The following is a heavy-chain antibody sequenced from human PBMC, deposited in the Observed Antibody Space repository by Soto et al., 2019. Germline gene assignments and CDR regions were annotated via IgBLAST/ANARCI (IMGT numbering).Heavy chain of an antibody. CDR1: GYSFTNYW. CDR2: IYPGDSDT. Sequence: GESLKISCKGSGYSFTNYWIGWVRQMPGKDLEWMGIIYPGDSDTRYSPSFQGQVTMSVDKSINTAYLQWSSLKASDTAMYYCARTPRFYYHMDVWGKGTTVTVSS. V-gene: IGHV5-51*01. CDR3: ARTPRFYYHMDV. J-gene: IGHJ6*03.